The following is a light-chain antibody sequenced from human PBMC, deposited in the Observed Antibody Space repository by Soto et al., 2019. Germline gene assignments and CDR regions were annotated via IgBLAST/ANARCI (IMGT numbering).Light chain of an antibody. Sequence: QSALTQPASVSGSPGQSGTISCTGTSSDVGGYNYVSWYQQNPGKAPKLMIYEVSNRPSGVSNRFSGSKSGNTASLTISGLQAEDEADYYCSSYTSSSTPVVFGGGTQLTVL. CDR1: SSDVGGYNY. J-gene: IGLJ2*01. V-gene: IGLV2-14*01. CDR2: EVS. CDR3: SSYTSSSTPVV.